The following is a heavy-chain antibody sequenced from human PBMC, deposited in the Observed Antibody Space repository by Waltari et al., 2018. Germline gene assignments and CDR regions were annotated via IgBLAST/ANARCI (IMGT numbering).Heavy chain of an antibody. CDR1: GFTFSSYA. CDR3: ARDGYSSGYYGFDP. J-gene: IGHJ5*02. CDR2: ISYDGSNK. D-gene: IGHD3-22*01. V-gene: IGHV3-30*01. Sequence: QVQLVESGGGVVQPGRSLRLSCAASGFTFSSYAMHWVRQAPGKGLEWVAVISYDGSNKYYADSVKGRFTISRDNSKNTLYLQMNSLRAEDTAVYYCARDGYSSGYYGFDPWGQGTLVTVSS.